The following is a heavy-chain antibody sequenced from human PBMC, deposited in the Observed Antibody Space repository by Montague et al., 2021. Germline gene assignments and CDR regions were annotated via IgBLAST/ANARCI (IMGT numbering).Heavy chain of an antibody. V-gene: IGHV3-21*01. CDR3: AREVKMGEGYKYGQAPYYYYGMDV. Sequence: SLRLSCAASGFTFSSYNMNWVRQAPGKGLEWVSSMSSGSNYIYYADSLMGRFTISRDNAKNSLYLQVNSLRAEDTAVYYCAREVKMGEGYKYGQAPYYYYGMDVWGQGTTVTVSS. D-gene: IGHD5-18*01. J-gene: IGHJ6*02. CDR2: MSSGSNYI. CDR1: GFTFSSYN.